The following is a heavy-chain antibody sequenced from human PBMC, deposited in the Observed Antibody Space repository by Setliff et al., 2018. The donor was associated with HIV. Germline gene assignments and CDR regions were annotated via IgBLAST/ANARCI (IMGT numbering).Heavy chain of an antibody. CDR2: IYSGGST. CDR3: ARGGSNSWSPFDY. J-gene: IGHJ4*02. CDR1: GFTFDNYG. D-gene: IGHD6-13*01. Sequence: GSLRLSCAASGFTFDNYGMNWVRQAPGKGLEWVSGIYSGGSTYYADSVKGRFTISRDNSKNTLYLQMNSLRAEDTAVYYCARGGSNSWSPFDYWGQGTLVTVSS. V-gene: IGHV3-66*01.